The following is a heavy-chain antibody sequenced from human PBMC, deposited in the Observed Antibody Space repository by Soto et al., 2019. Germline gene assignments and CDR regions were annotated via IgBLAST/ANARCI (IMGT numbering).Heavy chain of an antibody. CDR1: GFSLTSSGVG. Sequence: QITLKESGPTLVKPTQTLTLTCTFSGFSLTSSGVGVGWIRQPPGKALEWLGIIYWDEDKRYSPSLKNRITVTKITTKNQVVIKMTYIDPVDKATYYYGHSGGYRIIDYWGQGSLVTVSS. J-gene: IGHJ4*01. CDR3: GHSGGYRIIDY. D-gene: IGHD2-15*01. V-gene: IGHV2-5*02. CDR2: IYWDEDK.